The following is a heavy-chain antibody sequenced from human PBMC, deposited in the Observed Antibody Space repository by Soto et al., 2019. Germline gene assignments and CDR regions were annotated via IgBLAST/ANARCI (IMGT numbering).Heavy chain of an antibody. CDR3: SRSLLGWSLDY. CDR1: GDIVSSNSVA. CDR2: TYYRSKWFN. D-gene: IGHD6-19*01. J-gene: IGHJ4*02. V-gene: IGHV6-1*01. Sequence: QSQTLSLTCAISGDIVSSNSVAWNWIRQSPSRGLEWLGRTYYRSKWFNDYAVFVKRRITINPDTSKNQFSLQLNSVTPEDTAVYYCSRSLLGWSLDYWGQGILVTVSS.